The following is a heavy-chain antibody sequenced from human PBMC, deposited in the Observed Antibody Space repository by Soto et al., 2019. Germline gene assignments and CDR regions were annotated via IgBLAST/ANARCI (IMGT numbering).Heavy chain of an antibody. CDR1: GGSFSGYY. V-gene: IGHV4-34*01. CDR3: ASMGRSIAAIVDAFDI. Sequence: PSETLSLTCAVYGGSFSGYYWSWIRQPPGKGLEWIGEINHSGSTNYNPSLKSRVTISVDTSKNQFSLKLSSVTAADTAVYYCASMGRSIAAIVDAFDIWGQGTMVTVAS. J-gene: IGHJ3*02. D-gene: IGHD6-6*01. CDR2: INHSGST.